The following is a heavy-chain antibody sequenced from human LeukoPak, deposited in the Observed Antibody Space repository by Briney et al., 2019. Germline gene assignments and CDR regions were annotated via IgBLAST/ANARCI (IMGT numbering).Heavy chain of an antibody. J-gene: IGHJ6*02. Sequence: SETLSLTCTVSGGSISSYYWSWIRQPAGKGLEWIGRIYTSGSTTYNPSLKSRVTMSVDTSKNQCSLKLSSVTAADTAVYYCAREWVVPPAMPVYYYGMDVWAQETTVTVSS. V-gene: IGHV4-4*07. D-gene: IGHD2-2*01. CDR3: AREWVVPPAMPVYYYGMDV. CDR1: GGSISSYY. CDR2: IYTSGST.